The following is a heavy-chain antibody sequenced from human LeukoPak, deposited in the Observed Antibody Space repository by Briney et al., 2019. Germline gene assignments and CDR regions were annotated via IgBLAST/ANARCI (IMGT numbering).Heavy chain of an antibody. D-gene: IGHD1-26*01. Sequence: SETLSLTCTVSGGSINNSYWSWIRQPPGKGLEWIGFFHDSESTNYNPSLKSRVSISLDTSKNQVSLWLSSVTAADTAVYYCARGDASGRPGIGFDFRGQGTLVTVSS. CDR3: ARGDASGRPGIGFDF. CDR2: FHDSEST. CDR1: GGSINNSY. V-gene: IGHV4-59*01. J-gene: IGHJ4*02.